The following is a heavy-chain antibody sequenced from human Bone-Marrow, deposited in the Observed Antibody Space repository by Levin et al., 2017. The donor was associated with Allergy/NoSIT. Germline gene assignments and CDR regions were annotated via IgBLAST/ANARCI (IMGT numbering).Heavy chain of an antibody. Sequence: PMASVKVSCKASGGTFSSYTMSWVRQAPGQGLEWMGRIIPLLDKANYAQKFQGRLTLTADRSTSTAYMELSSLRSDDTAVYYCARDFDSWGQGTLVTVSS. CDR1: GGTFSSYT. V-gene: IGHV1-69*08. CDR3: ARDFDS. CDR2: IIPLLDKA. J-gene: IGHJ5*01.